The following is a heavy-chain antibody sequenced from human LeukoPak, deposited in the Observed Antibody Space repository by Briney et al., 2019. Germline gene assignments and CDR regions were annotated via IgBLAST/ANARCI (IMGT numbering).Heavy chain of an antibody. Sequence: GGSLRLSCAASGFTFSSYSMNWVRQAPGKGLEWVSSISSSSSYIYYADSVKGRFTISRDNAKNSLYLQMNSLRAEDTAVYYCAPLGYCCSTSCYTYYYGMDVWGQGTTVTVSS. V-gene: IGHV3-21*01. J-gene: IGHJ6*02. CDR2: ISSSSSYI. D-gene: IGHD2-2*02. CDR3: APLGYCCSTSCYTYYYGMDV. CDR1: GFTFSSYS.